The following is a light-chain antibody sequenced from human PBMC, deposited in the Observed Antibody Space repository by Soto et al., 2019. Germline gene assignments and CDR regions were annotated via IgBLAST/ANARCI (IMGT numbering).Light chain of an antibody. CDR1: QGISSW. CDR2: AAS. V-gene: IGKV1-12*01. CDR3: QQANSFPRT. J-gene: IGKJ4*01. Sequence: DIQMTQSPSSVSASVGDRVTITCRASQGISSWLAWYQQKRGKAPNLLIYAASGLQSGVPSRFSGSGSARDFTLNISGLQPEDFATYYCQQANSFPRTLGGGTEVDIK.